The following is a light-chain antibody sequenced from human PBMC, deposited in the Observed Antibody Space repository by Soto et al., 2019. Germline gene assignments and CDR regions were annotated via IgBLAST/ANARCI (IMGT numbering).Light chain of an antibody. CDR2: GAS. J-gene: IGKJ2*01. CDR1: QSISSW. V-gene: IGKV1-12*01. CDR3: QQDNSCPFI. Sequence: DIQMTQSPSTVSASVGDRVTITCRASQSISSWLAWYQQKPGKAPKLLIYGASSLQSGVPSRFSGRGSGTDFTLTIISLQPEDFRTYYCQQDNSCPFIFDQGTKVDIK.